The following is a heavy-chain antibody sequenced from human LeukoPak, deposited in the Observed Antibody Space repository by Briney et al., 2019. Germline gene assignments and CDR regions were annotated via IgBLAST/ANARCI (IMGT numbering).Heavy chain of an antibody. CDR2: ISSSSTYI. J-gene: IGHJ4*02. Sequence: GGSLRLSCAASGFTFSTYSMNWVRQAPGKGLEWVSSISSSSTYIYYADSVKGRFTISRDNAKNSLYLQMNSLRAEDTAVYYCGTWTTVASYFDYWGQGTLVTVSS. CDR1: GFTFSTYS. V-gene: IGHV3-21*06. CDR3: GTWTTVASYFDY. D-gene: IGHD4-17*01.